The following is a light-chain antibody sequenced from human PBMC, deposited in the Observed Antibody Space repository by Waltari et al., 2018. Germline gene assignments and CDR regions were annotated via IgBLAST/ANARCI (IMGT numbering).Light chain of an antibody. CDR2: GTS. J-gene: IGKJ4*01. V-gene: IGKV1-NL1*01. CDR3: QQYYGVTLT. Sequence: DIQMTQSPSSLSASVGDSVSISCRESQVISNSLAWYHQSPGQAPKLLLYGTSRLESGFPSRFSGRGSGTDYTLTISSLQAEDFGTYYCQQYYGVTLTFGGGTKVQI. CDR1: QVISNS.